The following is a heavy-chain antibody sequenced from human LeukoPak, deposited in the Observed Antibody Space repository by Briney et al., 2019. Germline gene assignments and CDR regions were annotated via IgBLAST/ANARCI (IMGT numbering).Heavy chain of an antibody. CDR1: GFTFSSYN. J-gene: IGHJ4*02. D-gene: IGHD3-22*01. Sequence: GGSLRLSCEASGFTFSSYNMNWVRQAPGKGLEWVSYITTRGTTIYYADSVKGRFTVSRDNAKNTLYLQMNSLRAEDTAVYYCAKDLNADYYDSSGYIDYWGQGTLVTVSS. CDR2: ITTRGTTI. V-gene: IGHV3-48*01. CDR3: AKDLNADYYDSSGYIDY.